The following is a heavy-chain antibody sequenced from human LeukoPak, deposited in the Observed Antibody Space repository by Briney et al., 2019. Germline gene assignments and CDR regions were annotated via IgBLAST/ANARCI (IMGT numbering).Heavy chain of an antibody. Sequence: PGGSLRLSCAASGFIFSSYWMHWVRQAPGKGLVWVSRINSDGSTTNYADSVKGRFTISRDNAKNTLYLQMNSLRAEDTAVYYCSSQIWLGELFAHYWGQGTLVTVSS. J-gene: IGHJ4*02. V-gene: IGHV3-74*01. D-gene: IGHD3-10*01. CDR1: GFIFSSYW. CDR2: INSDGSTT. CDR3: SSQIWLGELFAHY.